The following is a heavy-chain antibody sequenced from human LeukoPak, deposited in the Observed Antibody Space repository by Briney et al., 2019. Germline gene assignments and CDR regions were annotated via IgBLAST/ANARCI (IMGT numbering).Heavy chain of an antibody. J-gene: IGHJ4*02. CDR3: AKDRDYVWGSYRYTGFDY. CDR1: GFTFSSYG. V-gene: IGHV3-30*18. Sequence: PGGSLRLSCAASGFTFSSYGMHWVRQAPGKGLEWVAVISYDGSNKYYADSVKGRFTISRDNSKNTLYLQMNSLRAEDTAVYYCAKDRDYVWGSYRYTGFDYWGQGTLVTVSS. CDR2: ISYDGSNK. D-gene: IGHD3-16*02.